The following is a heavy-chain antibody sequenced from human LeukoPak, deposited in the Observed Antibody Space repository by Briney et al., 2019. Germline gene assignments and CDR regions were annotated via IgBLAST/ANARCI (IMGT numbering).Heavy chain of an antibody. CDR2: IYHSGTT. CDR3: ARTTVTPNFEY. D-gene: IGHD4-17*01. Sequence: PSETLSLTCTVSGYSINSGYYWGWIRQPPGKGLEWIGSIYHSGTTYYNPSLKSRVTISVDTSKNRFSLNLNSVTAADTAVYYCARTTVTPNFEYWGQGALVTVSS. J-gene: IGHJ4*02. V-gene: IGHV4-38-2*02. CDR1: GYSINSGYY.